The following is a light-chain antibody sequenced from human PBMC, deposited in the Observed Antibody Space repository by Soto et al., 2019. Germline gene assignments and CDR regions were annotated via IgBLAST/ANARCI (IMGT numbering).Light chain of an antibody. CDR1: SSNIGSNY. V-gene: IGLV1-47*01. J-gene: IGLJ1*01. CDR3: EAWDDSLSGLV. CDR2: RNN. Sequence: QSVLTQPPSASGTPGQRVTISCSGSSSNIGSNYVYWYQQLPGTAPKLLIYRNNQRPSGVPDRFSGSKSGTSASLAISGLRSEAEADYYCEAWDDSLSGLVFGTGTKVTVL.